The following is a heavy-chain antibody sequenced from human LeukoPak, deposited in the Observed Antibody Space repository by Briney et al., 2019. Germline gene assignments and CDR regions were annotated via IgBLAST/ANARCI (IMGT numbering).Heavy chain of an antibody. V-gene: IGHV4-34*01. Sequence: PSETLSLTCAVYGGSFSGYYWSWIRQPPGKGLEWIGEINHSGSTNYNPSLKSRVTISVDTSKNQFSLKLSSVTAADTAVYYCARPRYCSSTSCYGRSAFDIWGQGTMVTVS. CDR2: INHSGST. J-gene: IGHJ3*02. D-gene: IGHD2-2*01. CDR3: ARPRYCSSTSCYGRSAFDI. CDR1: GGSFSGYY.